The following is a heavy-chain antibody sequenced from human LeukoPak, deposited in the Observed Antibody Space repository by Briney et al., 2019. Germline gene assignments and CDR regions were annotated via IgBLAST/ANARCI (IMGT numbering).Heavy chain of an antibody. CDR2: LIPIFDTP. J-gene: IGHJ3*02. CDR1: GGTFSNYA. CDR3: ARDDGRYFDRLGHDAFDI. Sequence: SVKVSCKASGGTFSNYAIGWVRQAPGQGLEWMGGLIPIFDTPNYAQKFQGRVTITADKSTSTAYMELSSLSSEDTAVYYCARDDGRYFDRLGHDAFDIWGQGTLVTVSS. V-gene: IGHV1-69*06. D-gene: IGHD3-9*01.